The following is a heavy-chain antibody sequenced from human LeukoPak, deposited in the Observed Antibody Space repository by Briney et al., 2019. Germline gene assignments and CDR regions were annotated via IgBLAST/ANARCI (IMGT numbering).Heavy chain of an antibody. CDR1: GGSISSYY. Sequence: SETLSLTCTVSGGSISSYYWSWIRPPPGKGLEWIGYIYYSGSTNYNPSLKSRVTISVDTSKNQFSLMLSSVPAADTAVYYCARGRTAMSYFDYWGQGTLVTVSS. CDR2: IYYSGST. CDR3: ARGRTAMSYFDY. V-gene: IGHV4-59*01. D-gene: IGHD5-18*01. J-gene: IGHJ4*02.